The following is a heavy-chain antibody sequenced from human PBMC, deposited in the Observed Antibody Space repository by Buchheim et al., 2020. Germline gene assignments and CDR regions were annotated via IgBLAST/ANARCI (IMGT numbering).Heavy chain of an antibody. CDR3: ARASMITFGGVIVNGWFDP. D-gene: IGHD3-16*02. V-gene: IGHV4-59*01. CDR2: IYYSGST. J-gene: IGHJ5*01. Sequence: QVQLQESGPGLVKPSETLSLTCTVSGCSISSYYWSWIRQPPGKGLEWIGYIYYSGSTNYNPSLKSRVTLSVDTSKTQLSLKLSSVTAADTAVYYCARASMITFGGVIVNGWFDPWGQGTL. CDR1: GCSISSYY.